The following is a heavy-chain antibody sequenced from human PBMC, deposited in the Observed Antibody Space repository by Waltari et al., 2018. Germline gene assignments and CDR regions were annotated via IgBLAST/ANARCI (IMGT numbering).Heavy chain of an antibody. Sequence: QVQLVESGGGVVQPGRSLRLSCAASGFTFSSYGMHWVRQAPGKGLEWVAVIWYDGSNKYYADSVKGRFTISRDNSKNTLYLQMNSLRIEDTAIYYCVRGSSGWYGTDFWGQGTLVTVSS. CDR2: IWYDGSNK. J-gene: IGHJ4*02. V-gene: IGHV3-33*01. D-gene: IGHD6-19*01. CDR1: GFTFSSYG. CDR3: VRGSSGWYGTDF.